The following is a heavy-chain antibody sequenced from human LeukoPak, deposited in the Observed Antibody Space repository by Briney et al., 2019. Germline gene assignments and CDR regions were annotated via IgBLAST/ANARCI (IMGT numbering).Heavy chain of an antibody. CDR2: INPNSGGT. J-gene: IGHJ4*02. V-gene: IGHV1-2*02. CDR3: ARGVEGGGSGQSD. Sequence: ASVKVSCKASGYTFTGYYMHWVRQAPGQGLEWMGWINPNSGGTNYAQKFQGRVTMTRDTSISTAYMELSRLRPDDTAVYYCARGVEGGGSGQSDWGQGTLVTVSS. D-gene: IGHD2-15*01. CDR1: GYTFTGYY.